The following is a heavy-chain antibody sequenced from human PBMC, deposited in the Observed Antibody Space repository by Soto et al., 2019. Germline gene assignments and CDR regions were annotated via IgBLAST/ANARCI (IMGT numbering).Heavy chain of an antibody. CDR2: IHPGDSST. CDR3: AKWPVGASRNWFDP. D-gene: IGHD1-26*01. J-gene: IGHJ5*02. Sequence: ESLKISCKGSGYSFTSNWIGRVRQMPGKGLEWMGIIHPGDSSTRYSPSFQGQVTISADKSISTAYLQWSSLKASDTAMYYCAKWPVGASRNWFDPWGQGTLVTVSS. CDR1: GYSFTSNW. V-gene: IGHV5-51*01.